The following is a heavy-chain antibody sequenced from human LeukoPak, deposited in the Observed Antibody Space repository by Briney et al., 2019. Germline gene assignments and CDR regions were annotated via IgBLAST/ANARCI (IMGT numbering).Heavy chain of an antibody. Sequence: LETLSLTCTVSGGSISSSSYYWGWIRQPPGKGLEWIGSIYYSGSTYYNPSLKSRVTISVDTSKNQFSLKLSSVTAADTAVYYCARRYKNAKYYFDYWGQGTLVTVSS. CDR1: GGSISSSSYY. V-gene: IGHV4-39*01. D-gene: IGHD3-10*01. CDR3: ARRYKNAKYYFDY. J-gene: IGHJ4*02. CDR2: IYYSGST.